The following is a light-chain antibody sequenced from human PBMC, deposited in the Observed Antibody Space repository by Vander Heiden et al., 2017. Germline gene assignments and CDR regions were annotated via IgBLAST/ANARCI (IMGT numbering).Light chain of an antibody. V-gene: IGKV3-15*01. CDR2: GAS. J-gene: IGKJ5*01. CDR3: QQYNNWLIT. CDR1: QRVSSN. Sequence: EIVMTQSPATLSVSPGERATLSCRATQRVSSNLAWYQQKPDQAPRLLIYGASTRATGIPARFSGSGSGTEFTLTISSLQSEDFAVYYCQQYNNWLITFGQGTRLEIK.